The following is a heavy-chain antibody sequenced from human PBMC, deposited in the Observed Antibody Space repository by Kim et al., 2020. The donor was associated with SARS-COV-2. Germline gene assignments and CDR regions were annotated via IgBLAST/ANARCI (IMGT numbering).Heavy chain of an antibody. J-gene: IGHJ4*02. Sequence: YTSGGTLYADSVKGRFTISRDNSKSVLFLQMDSLRVEDTAIYYCTRGVGDYWGQGTQVTVSS. CDR3: TRGVGDY. CDR2: YTSGGT. D-gene: IGHD3-16*01. V-gene: IGHV3-53*01.